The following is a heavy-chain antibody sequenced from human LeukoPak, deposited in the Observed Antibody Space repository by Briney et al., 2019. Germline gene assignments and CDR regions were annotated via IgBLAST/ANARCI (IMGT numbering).Heavy chain of an antibody. J-gene: IGHJ4*02. D-gene: IGHD5-24*01. Sequence: SETLSLTCTVSGGSISSYYWSWIRQPPGKGLEWIGYIHYSGSTNYNPSLKSRVTISVDTSKNQFSLKLSSVTAADTAVYYCARHSRKMATIFLDYWGQGTLVTVSS. V-gene: IGHV4-59*08. CDR2: IHYSGST. CDR3: ARHSRKMATIFLDY. CDR1: GGSISSYY.